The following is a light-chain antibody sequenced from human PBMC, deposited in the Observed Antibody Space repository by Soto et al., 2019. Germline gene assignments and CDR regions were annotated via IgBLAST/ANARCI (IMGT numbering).Light chain of an antibody. V-gene: IGKV3-20*01. CDR3: QQYGSSSEIT. CDR2: GAS. Sequence: EIVLTQSPGTLSLSPXEXAXXSXXXLQSVGSSYLVWYQQKPGQAPRLLIYGASSRATGIPDRFSGSGSGTDFTLTISGLEPEDSAVYYCQQYGSSSEITFGQGTRLEIK. CDR1: QSVGSSY. J-gene: IGKJ5*01.